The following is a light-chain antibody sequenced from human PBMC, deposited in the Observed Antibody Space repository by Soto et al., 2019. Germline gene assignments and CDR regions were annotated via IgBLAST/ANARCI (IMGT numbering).Light chain of an antibody. CDR3: QQYNSYPCQ. CDR2: DAS. J-gene: IGKJ1*01. V-gene: IGKV1-5*01. Sequence: DIQMTQSPSTLSASVGDRVTITCRASQSISSWLAWYQQKPGKAPKLLIYDASSLESGVPSRFRGSGSGTEFTLTISSLQPDDFATYYRQQYNSYPCQFGQGNKVEIK. CDR1: QSISSW.